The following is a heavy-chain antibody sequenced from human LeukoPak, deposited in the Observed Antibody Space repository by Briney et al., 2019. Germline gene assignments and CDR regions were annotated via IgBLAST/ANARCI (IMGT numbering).Heavy chain of an antibody. V-gene: IGHV4-59*01. J-gene: IGHJ3*02. CDR2: IYYSGNT. CDR3: AREPRYCSGDSCGEDAFDM. Sequence: KASETLSLACTASGDSIRNYYWTWIRQPPGKGLEGIRYIYYSGNTNYNPSLKSRVTISVDTSKNQFSLKLSSVTAADTAVYYCAREPRYCSGDSCGEDAFDMWGQGTMVTVSS. CDR1: GDSIRNYY. D-gene: IGHD2-15*01.